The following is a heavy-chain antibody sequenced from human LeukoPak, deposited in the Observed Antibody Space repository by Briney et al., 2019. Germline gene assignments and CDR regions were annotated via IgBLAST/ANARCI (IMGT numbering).Heavy chain of an antibody. CDR2: ISAYNGNT. CDR3: ARHRTYYYGSGSEPYYYMDV. Sequence: GASVKVSCKASGYTFTSYGISWVRQAPGQGLEWMGWISAYNGNTNYAQKLQGRVTMTTDTSTSTAYMELRSLRSDDTAVYYCARHRTYYYGSGSEPYYYMDVWGKGTTVTVSS. D-gene: IGHD3-10*01. CDR1: GYTFTSYG. V-gene: IGHV1-18*01. J-gene: IGHJ6*03.